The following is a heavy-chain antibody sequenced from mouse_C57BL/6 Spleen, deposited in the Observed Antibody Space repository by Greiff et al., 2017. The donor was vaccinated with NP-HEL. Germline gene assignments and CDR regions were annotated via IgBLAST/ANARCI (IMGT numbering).Heavy chain of an antibody. Sequence: VQLQQSGPELVKPGASVKMSCKASGYTFTDYNMHWVKQSHGKSLEWIGYINPNNGGTSYNQKFKGKATLTVNKSSSTAYMELRSLTSEDSAVYYCARSYITTVDFDYWGQGTTLTVSS. CDR1: GYTFTDYN. J-gene: IGHJ2*01. D-gene: IGHD1-1*01. CDR3: ARSYITTVDFDY. V-gene: IGHV1-22*01. CDR2: INPNNGGT.